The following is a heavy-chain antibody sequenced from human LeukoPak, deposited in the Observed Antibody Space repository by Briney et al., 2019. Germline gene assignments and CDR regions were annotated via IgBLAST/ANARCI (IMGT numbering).Heavy chain of an antibody. CDR2: INSDGSST. D-gene: IGHD3-22*01. J-gene: IGHJ4*02. Sequence: GGSLRLSCAASGFIFSDYVMSWVRQAPGKGLVWVSRINSDGSSTSYADSVKGRFTISRDNAKNTLYLQMNSLRAEDTAVYYCARGYYDRSGYRFDYWGQGTLVTVSS. V-gene: IGHV3-74*01. CDR3: ARGYYDRSGYRFDY. CDR1: GFIFSDYV.